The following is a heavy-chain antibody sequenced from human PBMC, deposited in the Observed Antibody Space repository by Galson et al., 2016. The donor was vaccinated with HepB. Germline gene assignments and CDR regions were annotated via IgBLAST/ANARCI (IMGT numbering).Heavy chain of an antibody. V-gene: IGHV3-21*01. Sequence: SLRLSCAASGFTFITYSMNWVRQAPGRGLEWVSSISSNSRYIYYADSVKGRFTISRDNSKNTLYLQINSLRAEDTAVYHCAKDPSSGWYKYYHGMDVWGQGSLVTVSS. J-gene: IGHJ6*02. CDR2: ISSNSRYI. CDR3: AKDPSSGWYKYYHGMDV. D-gene: IGHD6-19*01. CDR1: GFTFITYS.